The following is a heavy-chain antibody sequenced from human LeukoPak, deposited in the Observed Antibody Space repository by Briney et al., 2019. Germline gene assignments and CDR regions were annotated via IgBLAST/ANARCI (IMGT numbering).Heavy chain of an antibody. CDR3: ARDGDYYGSGSYYKPDAFDI. Sequence: GASVTVSCKASGYTFTSYGINWVRQAPGQGLEWMGWISAYSGNTNYAQKFQGRVTMTTDTSTSTAYMELRSLRSDDTAVYYCARDGDYYGSGSYYKPDAFDIWGQGTMVTVSS. CDR1: GYTFTSYG. D-gene: IGHD3-10*01. V-gene: IGHV1-18*01. CDR2: ISAYSGNT. J-gene: IGHJ3*02.